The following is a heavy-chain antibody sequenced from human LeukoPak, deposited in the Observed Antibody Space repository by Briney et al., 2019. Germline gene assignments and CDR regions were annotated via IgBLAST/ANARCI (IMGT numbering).Heavy chain of an antibody. CDR1: GYAFNDYY. J-gene: IGHJ6*03. CDR2: VDPEDGET. D-gene: IGHD1-1*01. Sequence: ASVKVSCKASGYAFNDYYMHWVRQAPGKGLEWMGRVDPEDGETIYTEKFQGRVTITADTSTDTAYMELSSLRSEDTAVYYCAKCGSLRYYYFYYMDVWGKGTTVTVSS. CDR3: AKCGSLRYYYFYYMDV. V-gene: IGHV1-69-2*01.